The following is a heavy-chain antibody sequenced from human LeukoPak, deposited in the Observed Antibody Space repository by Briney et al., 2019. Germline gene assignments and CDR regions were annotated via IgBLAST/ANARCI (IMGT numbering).Heavy chain of an antibody. CDR2: ISRKTDGGTT. CDR3: TTGGGTYDY. J-gene: IGHJ4*02. Sequence: GGSLRLSCAASGFTFSNAWMSWVRQAPGKGPEWVGRISRKTDGGTTDYAAPVKGRFTISRDDSKNALYLQMNSLKAEDTAMYYCTTGGGTYDYWGQGTLVTVSS. CDR1: GFTFSNAW. D-gene: IGHD3-16*01. V-gene: IGHV3-15*01.